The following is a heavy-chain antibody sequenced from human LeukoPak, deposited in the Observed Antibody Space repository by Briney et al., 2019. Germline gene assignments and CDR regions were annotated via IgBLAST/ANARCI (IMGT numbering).Heavy chain of an antibody. CDR3: ARRRGMGAKTPAYFDY. V-gene: IGHV4-39*01. CDR2: IYYSGST. CDR1: GGSISSSSYY. Sequence: SETLSLTCTVPGGSISSSSYYWGWLRQPPGKGLEWIGSIYYSGSTYYNPSLKSRVTISVDTSKNQFSLKLSSVTAADTAVYYCARRRGMGAKTPAYFDYWGQGTLVTVSS. J-gene: IGHJ4*02. D-gene: IGHD1-26*01.